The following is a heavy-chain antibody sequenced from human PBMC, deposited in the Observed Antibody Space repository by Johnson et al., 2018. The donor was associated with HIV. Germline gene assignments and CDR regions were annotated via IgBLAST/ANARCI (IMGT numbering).Heavy chain of an antibody. CDR2: IYSGGST. V-gene: IGHV3-66*03. Sequence: DVQLVESGGGLMQPGGSLRLSCAASGFIVSSNCMTWVRQAPGKGLEWVSVIYSGGSTYYADSVKARFTISRDNSKNTLYLQMNSPRVDDTAVYYCARVRSGRENAFDIWGQGTMVTVSS. J-gene: IGHJ3*02. CDR1: GFIVSSNC. CDR3: ARVRSGRENAFDI. D-gene: IGHD1-26*01.